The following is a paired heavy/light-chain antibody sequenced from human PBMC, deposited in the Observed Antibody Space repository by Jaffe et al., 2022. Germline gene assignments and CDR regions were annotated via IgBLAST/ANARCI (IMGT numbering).Heavy chain of an antibody. V-gene: IGHV4-38-2*01. Sequence: QVQLQESGPGLVKPSETLSLTCAVSGYSIGSSYFWGWIRQPPGKGLEWIGSIGHSGDTLYNPSLKSRVTISLDTSKNQFSLKLTAVTAADTAVYYCARHHYSESDGYSRFFDPWGQGTLVSVSS. CDR3: ARHHYSESDGYSRFFDP. J-gene: IGHJ5*02. D-gene: IGHD3-22*01. CDR1: GYSIGSSYF. CDR2: IGHSGDT.
Light chain of an antibody. J-gene: IGLJ2*01. V-gene: IGLV2-14*03. CDR3: SSYVSTTTLL. CDR2: DVA. CDR1: SSDIGSYFF. Sequence: QSALTQPASVSGSPGQSITISCTGTSSDIGSYFFVSWYQQHAGKVPKLIIYDVANRPSGVSNRFSGSKSGNTASLTISGLQPDDEADYYCSSYVSTTTLLFGGGTKLTVL.